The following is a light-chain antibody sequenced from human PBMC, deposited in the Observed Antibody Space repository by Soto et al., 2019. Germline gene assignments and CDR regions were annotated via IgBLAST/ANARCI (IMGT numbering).Light chain of an antibody. CDR1: QSVSSSY. J-gene: IGKJ1*01. CDR3: QQYGSSSWT. Sequence: EIVLTQSPGTLSLSPGERATLSCRASQSVSSSYLAWYQQKPGQAPRLLIYGTSSRATAIPDRFSGSGSGTDFTLTISRLEPEDCALYYFQQYGSSSWTFGQGTKVEIK. V-gene: IGKV3-20*01. CDR2: GTS.